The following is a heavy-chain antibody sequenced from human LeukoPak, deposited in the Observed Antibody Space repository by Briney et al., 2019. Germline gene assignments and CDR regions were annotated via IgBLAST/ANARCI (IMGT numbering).Heavy chain of an antibody. CDR1: GGSISSYY. Sequence: SETLSLTCTVSGGSISSYYWRWIRQPPGKGLEWIGYIYYSGSTNYNPSLKSRVTISVDTSKNQFSLKLSSVTAADTAVYYCARVLTGDLDYWGQGTLVTVSS. D-gene: IGHD1-26*01. CDR3: ARVLTGDLDY. V-gene: IGHV4-59*13. J-gene: IGHJ4*02. CDR2: IYYSGST.